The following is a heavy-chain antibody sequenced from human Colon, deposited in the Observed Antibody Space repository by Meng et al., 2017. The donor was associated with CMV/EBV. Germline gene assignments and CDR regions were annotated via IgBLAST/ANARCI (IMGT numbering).Heavy chain of an antibody. CDR3: ALYYYDSSGYYTFGY. CDR2: INAGNGNR. V-gene: IGHV1-3*01. Sequence: QVQLVQSGAEVKKPGASVKVSCKASGYTFSNYAMHWVRQAPGQRLEWMGWINAGNGNRKYSQKFQGRVTFTRDTSVSTVYTELSSLRSEDTAVYYCALYYYDSSGYYTFGYWGQGTLVTVSS. CDR1: GYTFSNYA. J-gene: IGHJ4*02. D-gene: IGHD3-22*01.